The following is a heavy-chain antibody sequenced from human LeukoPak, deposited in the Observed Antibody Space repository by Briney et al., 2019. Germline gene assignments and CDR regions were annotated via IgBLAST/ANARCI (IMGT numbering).Heavy chain of an antibody. CDR3: ARHGDDLYYFDY. J-gene: IGHJ4*02. D-gene: IGHD3-16*01. Sequence: SETLSLTCTVSGGSISSSSYYWGWIRQPPGKGLEWIGSIYYSGSTHYNPSLKSRVTISVDTSKNQFSLKLSSVTAADTAVYYCARHGDDLYYFDYWGQGTLVTVSS. CDR1: GGSISSSSYY. CDR2: IYYSGST. V-gene: IGHV4-39*01.